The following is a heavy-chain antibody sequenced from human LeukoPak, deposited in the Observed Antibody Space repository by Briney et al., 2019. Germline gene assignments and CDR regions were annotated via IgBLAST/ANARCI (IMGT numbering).Heavy chain of an antibody. CDR1: GFTFSSYW. CDR2: IKQDGSEK. J-gene: IGHJ4*02. CDR3: AKDPGIRSRVKYHFDY. Sequence: GGSLRLSCAASGFTFSSYWMSWVRQAPGKGLEWVANIKQDGSEKYYADSVKGRFTISRDNAKNSLYLQMNSLRAEDTALYYCAKDPGIRSRVKYHFDYWGQGTLVTVSS. D-gene: IGHD2-2*01. V-gene: IGHV3-7*03.